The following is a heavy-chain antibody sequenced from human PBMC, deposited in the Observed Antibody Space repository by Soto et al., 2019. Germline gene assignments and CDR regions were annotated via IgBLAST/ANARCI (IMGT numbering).Heavy chain of an antibody. J-gene: IGHJ4*02. CDR1: GFKFSNYA. CDR2: ISATGGGT. CDR3: AKDRRAGGNSAFYFDF. V-gene: IGHV3-23*01. D-gene: IGHD3-16*01. Sequence: GGSLRLSCAASGFKFSNYAMSWVRQAPGKGLEWVSLISATGGGTYYADSVKGRFTISRDNSHNTLYLQVHSLTAEDTAVYYCAKDRRAGGNSAFYFDFRGQGAQVTVSS.